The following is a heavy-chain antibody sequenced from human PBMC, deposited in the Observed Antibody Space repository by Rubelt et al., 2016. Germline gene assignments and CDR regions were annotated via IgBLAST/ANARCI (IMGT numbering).Heavy chain of an antibody. Sequence: SYGMHWVRQAPGKGLEWVAVIWYDESNKYYADSVKGRFTISRDNSKNFVYLVLNSLRPEDTALYFCAKVKPPYSYGDSFDIWGRGTKVTVSS. CDR1: SYG. CDR3: AKVKPPYSYGDSFDI. V-gene: IGHV3-33*03. D-gene: IGHD5-18*01. CDR2: IWYDESNK. J-gene: IGHJ3*02.